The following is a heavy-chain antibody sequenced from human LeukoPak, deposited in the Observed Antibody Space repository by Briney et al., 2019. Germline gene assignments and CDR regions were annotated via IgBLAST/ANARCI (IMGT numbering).Heavy chain of an antibody. D-gene: IGHD2-2*01. Sequence: RTGGSLRLSCAASGFTFDDYGMSWVRQAPEKGLEWVSGINWNGGSTGYADSVKGRFTISRDNAKNSLYLQMNSLRAEDTALYYCARDPLGYCSSTSCPDAFDIWGQGTMVTVSS. V-gene: IGHV3-20*04. CDR1: GFTFDDYG. CDR2: INWNGGST. J-gene: IGHJ3*02. CDR3: ARDPLGYCSSTSCPDAFDI.